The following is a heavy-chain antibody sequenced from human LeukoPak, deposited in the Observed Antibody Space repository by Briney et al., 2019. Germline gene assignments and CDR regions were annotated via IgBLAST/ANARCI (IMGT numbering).Heavy chain of an antibody. J-gene: IGHJ4*02. CDR3: AGGRIVGLQYYFDY. CDR2: IIPIFGTA. CDR1: VGTFTSYA. Sequence: SVKVSCKGSVGTFTSYAISWVRQAPGQGREWMGGIIPIFGTAKYAQKFQGRVTTTADESTSTAYMELSSLRTEDTAVYYCAGGRIVGLQYYFDYWGQGTLVTVSS. D-gene: IGHD2/OR15-2a*01. V-gene: IGHV1-69*13.